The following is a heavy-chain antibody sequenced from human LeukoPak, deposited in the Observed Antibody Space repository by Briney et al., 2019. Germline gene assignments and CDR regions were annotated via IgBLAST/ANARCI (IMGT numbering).Heavy chain of an antibody. V-gene: IGHV3-7*05. CDR3: ARRRYYDGSAYRDLDY. Sequence: PGGSLRLSCAASGFTFSDYWMSWVRQAPGKGLEWVANIQQDGSKTYYVDSVKGRFTISRDNAKNSLHLQMSALRAEDTAIYYCARRRYYDGSAYRDLDYWGQGTLVTVSP. D-gene: IGHD3-22*01. CDR1: GFTFSDYW. J-gene: IGHJ4*02. CDR2: IQQDGSKT.